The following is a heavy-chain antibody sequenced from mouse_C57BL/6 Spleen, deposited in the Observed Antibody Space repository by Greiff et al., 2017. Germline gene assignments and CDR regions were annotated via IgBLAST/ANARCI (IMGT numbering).Heavy chain of an antibody. CDR1: GYTFTDYN. J-gene: IGHJ4*01. Sequence: VQLQQSGPELVKPGASVKIPCKASGYTFTDYNMDWVKQSHGKSLEWIGDINPNNGGTIYNQKFKGKATLTVDKSSSTAYMELRSLTSEDTAIYYCARREFYYDGISPYYYAMDYWGQGTSVTVSS. CDR3: ARREFYYDGISPYYYAMDY. CDR2: INPNNGGT. V-gene: IGHV1-18*01. D-gene: IGHD1-1*01.